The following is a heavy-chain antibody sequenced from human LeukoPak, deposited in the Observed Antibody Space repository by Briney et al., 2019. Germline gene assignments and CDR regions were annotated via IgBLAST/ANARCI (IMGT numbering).Heavy chain of an antibody. D-gene: IGHD1-26*01. CDR3: ARSLLRLSGSSDV. J-gene: IGHJ4*02. CDR2: IYYTGST. Sequence: SETLSLTCTVSGGSISSGGYYWSWTRQHAGKGLEWIGYIYYTGSTYYNPSLKSRVTISVDTSKNQFSLKLRSVTAADTAVYYCARSLLRLSGSSDVWGQGTLVTVSS. CDR1: GGSISSGGYY. V-gene: IGHV4-31*03.